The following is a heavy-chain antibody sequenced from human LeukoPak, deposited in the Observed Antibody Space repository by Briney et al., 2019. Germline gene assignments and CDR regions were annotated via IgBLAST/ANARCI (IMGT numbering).Heavy chain of an antibody. D-gene: IGHD3-16*02. CDR3: VNTFGGVIVNY. V-gene: IGHV3-23*01. CDR1: GFTFSSYT. Sequence: GGSLRLSCAASGFTFSSYTMSWIRQAPGKGPEWVSGISGSGASTYYADSVKGRFTNSRDNSKNTLYLHMNSLRVEDTALYYCVNTFGGVIVNYWGPGTLVTVSS. J-gene: IGHJ4*02. CDR2: ISGSGAST.